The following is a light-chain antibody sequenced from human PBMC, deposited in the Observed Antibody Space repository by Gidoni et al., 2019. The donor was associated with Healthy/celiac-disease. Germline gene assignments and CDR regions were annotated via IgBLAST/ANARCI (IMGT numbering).Light chain of an antibody. CDR3: QQRSNWPT. J-gene: IGKJ4*01. CDR2: DAS. V-gene: IGKV3-11*01. Sequence: IVLTQSPATLSLSPGERATLSCRASQSVSSYLGWYQQKPGQAPRLLIYDASNRATGIPARFSGSGSGTDFTLTISSLEPEDFAVYYCQQRSNWPTFGGGTKVEIK. CDR1: QSVSSY.